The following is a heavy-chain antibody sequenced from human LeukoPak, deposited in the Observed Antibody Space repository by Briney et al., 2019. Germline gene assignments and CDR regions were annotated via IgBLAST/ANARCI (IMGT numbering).Heavy chain of an antibody. D-gene: IGHD2-21*02. J-gene: IGHJ4*02. CDR3: ARDQGDILDY. CDR1: SGSISSYY. V-gene: IGHV4-59*01. Sequence: PSETLSLTCTVSSGSISSYYWSWIRQPPGKGLEWIGYIYYSGNTNYNPSLKGRVTMSVDTSKNQFSLKLSSVTAADTAVYYCARDQGDILDYWGQGTLVTVSS. CDR2: IYYSGNT.